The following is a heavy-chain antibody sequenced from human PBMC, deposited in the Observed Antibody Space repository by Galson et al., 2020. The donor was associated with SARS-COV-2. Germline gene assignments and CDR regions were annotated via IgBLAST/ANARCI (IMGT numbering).Heavy chain of an antibody. CDR2: IYSGGSP. J-gene: IGHJ5*02. Sequence: GGSLRLSCAASGFTVSSHYMSCVRQVPGKGLEWVSPIYSGGSPSYADSVKGRFTIARDNSKNTLYLQMNSLRAEDTAVYYCAIVVELLWFGEDKWFDPWGQGTLVTVSS. CDR3: AIVVELLWFGEDKWFDP. CDR1: GFTVSSHY. D-gene: IGHD3-10*01. V-gene: IGHV3-66*01.